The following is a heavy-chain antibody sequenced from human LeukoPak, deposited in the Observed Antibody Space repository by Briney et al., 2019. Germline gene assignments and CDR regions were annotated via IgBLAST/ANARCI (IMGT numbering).Heavy chain of an antibody. CDR1: GGSLRSYY. J-gene: IGHJ6*03. D-gene: IGHD5-12*01. CDR3: ARVVYSGYDFRGAMDV. CDR2: IYYSGST. Sequence: SETLSLTCTVSGGSLRSYYWSWIRQPPGKGLEWIGYIYYSGSTDYNSSLKSRVTISEDTSKKQFSLKVSSVTAADTAVYYCARVVYSGYDFRGAMDVWGKGTTVTVSS. V-gene: IGHV4-59*01.